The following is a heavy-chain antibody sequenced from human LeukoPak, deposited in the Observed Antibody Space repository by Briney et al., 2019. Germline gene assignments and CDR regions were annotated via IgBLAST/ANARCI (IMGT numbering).Heavy chain of an antibody. CDR3: ARDATYGSGSHDY. CDR1: GFTFNSYG. CDR2: IWPDGSNK. Sequence: PGGSLSLSCAASGFTFNSYGMFWVRQAPGKGLEWVAFIWPDGSNKLYGDSVKGRFTISRDNSKNTVYLQMNSLRAEDTAVYYCARDATYGSGSHDYWGQGTLVTVSS. V-gene: IGHV3-33*01. J-gene: IGHJ4*02. D-gene: IGHD3-10*01.